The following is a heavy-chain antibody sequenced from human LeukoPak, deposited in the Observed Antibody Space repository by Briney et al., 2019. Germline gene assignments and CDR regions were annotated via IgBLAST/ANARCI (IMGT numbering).Heavy chain of an antibody. D-gene: IGHD3-10*01. CDR3: AREYYGSGGYYVKYFDY. CDR2: IYYSGST. V-gene: IGHV4-59*01. Sequence: SSETLSLTCTVSGGSISSYYWSWIRQPPGKGLEWIGYIYYSGSTNYNPSLKSRVTISVDTSKNQFSLKLSSVTAADTAVYYCAREYYGSGGYYVKYFDYWGQGTLVTVSS. CDR1: GGSISSYY. J-gene: IGHJ4*02.